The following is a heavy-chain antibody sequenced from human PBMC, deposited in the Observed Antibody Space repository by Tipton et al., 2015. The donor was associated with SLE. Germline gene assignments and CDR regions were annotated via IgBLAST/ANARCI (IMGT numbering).Heavy chain of an antibody. CDR3: ASHIVVVPWYFDL. D-gene: IGHD3-22*01. Sequence: TLSLTCAVYGGSFSGYYWSWIRQPPGKGLEWIGEINHSGSTNYNPSLKSRVTISVDTSKNQFSLKLSSVTAADTAVYYCASHIVVVPWYFDLWGCGTLVTVSS. V-gene: IGHV4-34*01. CDR1: GGSFSGYY. CDR2: INHSGST. J-gene: IGHJ2*01.